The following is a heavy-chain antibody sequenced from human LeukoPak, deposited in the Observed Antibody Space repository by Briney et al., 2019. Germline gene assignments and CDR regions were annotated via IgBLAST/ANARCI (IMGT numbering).Heavy chain of an antibody. J-gene: IGHJ4*02. Sequence: ASVKVSCTTSGYIFTHHYIQWVRQAPGQGLEWMGIIKDSVEWTSYTQKLQGRVTMTRDMSTSTVSTELSSLRSEDTAVCHCMREPPESYYFDDWGQGTLVTVSS. CDR3: MREPPESYYFDD. CDR1: GYIFTHHY. CDR2: IKDSVEWT. V-gene: IGHV1-46*01. D-gene: IGHD3/OR15-3a*01.